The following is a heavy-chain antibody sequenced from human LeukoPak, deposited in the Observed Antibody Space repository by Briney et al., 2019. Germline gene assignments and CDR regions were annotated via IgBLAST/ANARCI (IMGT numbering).Heavy chain of an antibody. CDR3: ARQYNWNDEGDAFDI. CDR2: IIPILGIA. V-gene: IGHV1-69*04. D-gene: IGHD1-20*01. J-gene: IGHJ3*02. CDR1: GGTFSSYA. Sequence: SVKVSCKASGGTFSSYAISWVRQAPGQGLEWMGRIIPILGIANYAQKFQGRVTITADKSTSTAYMELSSLRSEDTAVYYCARQYNWNDEGDAFDIWGQGTMVTVSS.